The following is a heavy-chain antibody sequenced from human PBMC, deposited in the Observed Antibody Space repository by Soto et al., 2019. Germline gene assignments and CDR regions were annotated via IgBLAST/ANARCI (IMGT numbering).Heavy chain of an antibody. D-gene: IGHD3-3*01. CDR3: ARDAGFAPDYYYYGMDV. J-gene: IGHJ6*02. V-gene: IGHV1-69*12. CDR2: IIPIFGTA. Sequence: QVQLVQSGAEVKKPGSSVKVSCKASGGTFSSYAISWVRQAPGQGLEWMGGIIPIFGTANYAQKFQGRVTITAXXSXSXXYMELSSLRSEDTAVYYCARDAGFAPDYYYYGMDVWGQGTTVTVSS. CDR1: GGTFSSYA.